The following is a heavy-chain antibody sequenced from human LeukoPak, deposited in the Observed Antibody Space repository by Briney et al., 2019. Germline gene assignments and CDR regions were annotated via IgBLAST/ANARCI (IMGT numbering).Heavy chain of an antibody. V-gene: IGHV1-46*01. J-gene: IGHJ4*02. CDR1: IYTFTSYY. CDR3: ARDGEGFDY. D-gene: IGHD7-27*01. CDR2: INPSGGTT. Sequence: ASVKVSCKASIYTFTSYYMHWVRQAPGQGLEWMGIINPSGGTTSHAQKFQGRVTMTRDTSTSTVYMELSSLRSEDTAVYYCARDGEGFDYWGQRTLVTVSS.